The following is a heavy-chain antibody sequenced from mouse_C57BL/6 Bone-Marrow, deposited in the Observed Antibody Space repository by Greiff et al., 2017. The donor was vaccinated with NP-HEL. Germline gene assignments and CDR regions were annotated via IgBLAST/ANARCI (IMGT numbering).Heavy chain of an antibody. CDR1: GYTFTDYY. D-gene: IGHD2-2*01. CDR2: INPNNGGT. V-gene: IGHV1-26*01. Sequence: EVQLQQSGPELVKPGASVKISCKASGYTFTDYYMNWVKQSHGKSLEWIGDINPNNGGTSYNQKFKGKATLTVDKSSSTAYMELRSLTSEDSAVYYCARSRGYDKNLDYWGQGTTLTVSS. CDR3: ARSRGYDKNLDY. J-gene: IGHJ2*01.